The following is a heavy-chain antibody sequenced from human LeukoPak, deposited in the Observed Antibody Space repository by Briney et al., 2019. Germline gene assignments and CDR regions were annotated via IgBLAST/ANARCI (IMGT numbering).Heavy chain of an antibody. CDR1: GFTFSGYI. D-gene: IGHD6-19*01. J-gene: IGHJ4*02. V-gene: IGHV3-48*01. Sequence: GGSLRLSCAASGFTFSGYIMSWVRQAPGKGLEWVSFIGSTGNPIYYADSVKGRFTVSRDNAKNSLYLQMNSLRAEDTAVYYCARDQWLDYWGQGTLVTVSS. CDR2: IGSTGNPI. CDR3: ARDQWLDY.